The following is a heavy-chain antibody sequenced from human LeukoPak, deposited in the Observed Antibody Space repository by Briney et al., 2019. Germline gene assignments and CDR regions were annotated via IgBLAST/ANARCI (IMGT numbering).Heavy chain of an antibody. J-gene: IGHJ4*02. CDR3: ARDLYHPQQKLRSDY. D-gene: IGHD1-14*01. CDR2: MNPNSGNT. CDR1: GYTFTSYD. Sequence: ASVKVSCKASGYTFTSYDINWVRQATGQGLEWMGWMNPNSGNTGYAQKFQGRVTMTRNTSISTAYMELSSLRSEDTALYYCARDLYHPQQKLRSDYWGQGTLVTVSS. V-gene: IGHV1-8*01.